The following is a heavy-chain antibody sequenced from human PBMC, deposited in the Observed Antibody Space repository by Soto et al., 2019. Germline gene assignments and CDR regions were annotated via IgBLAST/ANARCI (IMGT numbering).Heavy chain of an antibody. CDR3: ARDWFGVDY. V-gene: IGHV1-18*01. J-gene: IGHJ4*02. D-gene: IGHD3-16*01. CDR1: GYTFTSYG. Sequence: QVQLVQSGAEVKKPGASVKVSCKASGYTFTSYGISWVRQAPGQGLEWMGWINAYNGNTNYAQNFQGRVTMTTDTFTSTAYMGLRSLRSDDTAVYYCARDWFGVDYWGQGTLVTVSS. CDR2: INAYNGNT.